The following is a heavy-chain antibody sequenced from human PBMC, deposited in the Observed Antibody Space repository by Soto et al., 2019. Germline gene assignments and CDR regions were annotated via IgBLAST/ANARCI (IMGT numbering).Heavy chain of an antibody. Sequence: SETLSLTCTVSGGSISSYYWSWIRQPPGKELEWIGYIYYSGSTNYNPSLKSRVTISVDTSKNQFSLKLSSVTAADTAVYYCARGGSSSSLARFDEWGQGTLVTVSS. J-gene: IGHJ4*02. CDR3: ARGGSSSSLARFDE. D-gene: IGHD2-2*01. CDR1: GGSISSYY. V-gene: IGHV4-59*12. CDR2: IYYSGST.